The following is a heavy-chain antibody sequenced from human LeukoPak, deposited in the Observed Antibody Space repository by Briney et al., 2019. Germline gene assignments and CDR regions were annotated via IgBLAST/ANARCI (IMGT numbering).Heavy chain of an antibody. D-gene: IGHD1-26*01. CDR2: IYHSGST. V-gene: IGHV4-4*02. CDR1: GGSISSSNW. Sequence: SETLSLTCAVSGGSISSSNWWSWVRQPPGKGLEWIGEIYHSGSTSYNPSLKSRVTISVDKSKNQFSLKLSSVTAADTAVYYCARGTGTPPTYSGSYLYVFDPWGQGTLVTVSS. CDR3: ARGTGTPPTYSGSYLYVFDP. J-gene: IGHJ5*02.